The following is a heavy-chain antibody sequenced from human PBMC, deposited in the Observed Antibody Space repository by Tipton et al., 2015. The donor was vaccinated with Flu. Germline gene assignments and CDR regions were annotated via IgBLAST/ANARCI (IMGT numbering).Heavy chain of an antibody. J-gene: IGHJ6*02. V-gene: IGHV4-61*02. Sequence: TLSLTCTVSGGSVSSSDFYWNWIRQSAGVGLEWIGRIYSSGSTNYNPSLRSRVTISLDTSNDQFSPNLRSVTATDTAVYYCVRAEILKAMDVWGQGTTVIVSS. CDR1: GGSVSSSDFY. CDR2: IYSSGST. CDR3: VRAEILKAMDV. D-gene: IGHD3-9*01.